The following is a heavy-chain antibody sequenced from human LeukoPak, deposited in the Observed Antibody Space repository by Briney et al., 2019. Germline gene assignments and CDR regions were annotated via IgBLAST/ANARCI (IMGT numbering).Heavy chain of an antibody. J-gene: IGHJ6*02. CDR1: GFTFSTYE. CDR2: ISSSGTTI. Sequence: PGGSLRLSCAASGFTFSTYEMNWVRQAPGKGLEWLSYISSSGTTIHYADSVKGRFTISRDNAKNSLYLQMNSLRAEDTAVYYCARDNFYSSPMYYYGMDVWGQGTTVTVSS. D-gene: IGHD6-13*01. V-gene: IGHV3-48*03. CDR3: ARDNFYSSPMYYYGMDV.